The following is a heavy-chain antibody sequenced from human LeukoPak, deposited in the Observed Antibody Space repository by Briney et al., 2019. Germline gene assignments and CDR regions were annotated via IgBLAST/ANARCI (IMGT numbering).Heavy chain of an antibody. V-gene: IGHV4-4*07. J-gene: IGHJ2*01. CDR3: ARIHRRADSSGYYYEDWYFDL. D-gene: IGHD3-22*01. CDR2: IYSSGTT. CDR1: GGSISSYY. Sequence: PSETLSLTCTVSGGSISSYYRSWIRQPAGKGLEGIGRIYSSGTTTYIPSLKSRVTMSGDTPKNQLSLRLTSVTAADMAVYYCARIHRRADSSGYYYEDWYFDLWGRGTLVTVSS.